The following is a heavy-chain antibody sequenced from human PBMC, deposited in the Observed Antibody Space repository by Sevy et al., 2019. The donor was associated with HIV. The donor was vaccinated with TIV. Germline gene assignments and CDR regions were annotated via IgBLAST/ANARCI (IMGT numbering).Heavy chain of an antibody. CDR2: ISYDGINK. Sequence: GGSLRLSCATSGFTFSSYSMHWVRQAPGKGLEWVATISYDGINKHYADSVKGRFTISRDNFKNSLSLQMNSLRAEDTAVYFCALERLSSDVAEYFQNWGQVTRVTVPS. CDR3: ALERLSSDVAEYFQN. V-gene: IGHV3-30-3*01. D-gene: IGHD1-1*01. CDR1: GFTFSSYS. J-gene: IGHJ1*01.